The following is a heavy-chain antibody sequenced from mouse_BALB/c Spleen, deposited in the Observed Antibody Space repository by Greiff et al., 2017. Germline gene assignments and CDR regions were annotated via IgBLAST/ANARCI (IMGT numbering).Heavy chain of an antibody. CDR2: IRNKANGYTT. V-gene: IGHV7-3*02. CDR1: GFTFTDYY. CDR3: ARDEGMEAY. Sequence: EVKVVESGAGLVQPGGSLRLSCATSGFTFTDYYMSWVRQPPGKALEWLGFIRNKANGYTTEYSASVKGRFTISRDNSQSILYLQMNTLRAEDSATYYCARDEGMEAYWGQGTLVTVSA. J-gene: IGHJ3*01.